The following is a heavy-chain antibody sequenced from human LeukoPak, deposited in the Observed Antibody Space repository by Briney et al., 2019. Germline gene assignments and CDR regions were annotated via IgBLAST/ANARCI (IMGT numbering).Heavy chain of an antibody. D-gene: IGHD1-26*01. CDR3: ARDLFVVGATTDY. Sequence: GASVKVSCKASGYTFTGYYMHWVRQAPGQGLEWMGWINPNSGGTNYAQKFQGRVTMTRDTSISTAYMELSRLRSDDTAVYYCARDLFVVGATTDYWGQGTLVTVSS. J-gene: IGHJ4*02. V-gene: IGHV1-2*02. CDR2: INPNSGGT. CDR1: GYTFTGYY.